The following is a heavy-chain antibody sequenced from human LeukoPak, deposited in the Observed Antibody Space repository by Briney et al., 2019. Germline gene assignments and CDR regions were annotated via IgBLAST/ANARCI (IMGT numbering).Heavy chain of an antibody. CDR3: ARDRHGLYCSGGSCPLEGDY. J-gene: IGHJ4*02. CDR1: GYSFTSYG. D-gene: IGHD2-15*01. CDR2: ISAYNGNT. Sequence: ASVKVSCKASGYSFTSYGISWVLQAPGQGLEWMGWISAYNGNTNYAQKLQGRVTMTTDTSTSTAYMELRSLRSDDTAVYYCARDRHGLYCSGGSCPLEGDYWGQGTLVTVSS. V-gene: IGHV1-18*01.